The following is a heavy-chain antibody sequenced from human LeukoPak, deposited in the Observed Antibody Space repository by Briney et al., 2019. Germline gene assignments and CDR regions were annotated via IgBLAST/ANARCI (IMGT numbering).Heavy chain of an antibody. CDR3: ARIPYDFWTGDY. D-gene: IGHD3-3*01. Sequence: ASVKVSCKASGYTFTGCYMHWVRQAPGQGLEWMGWINPNSGGTNYAQKFQGRVTMTRDTSISTAYMELSRLRSDDTAVYYCARIPYDFWTGDYWGQGTLVTVSS. CDR2: INPNSGGT. J-gene: IGHJ4*02. CDR1: GYTFTGCY. V-gene: IGHV1-2*02.